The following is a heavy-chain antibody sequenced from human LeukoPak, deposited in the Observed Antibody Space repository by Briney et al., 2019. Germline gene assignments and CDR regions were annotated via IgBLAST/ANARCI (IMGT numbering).Heavy chain of an antibody. CDR3: ARDRMPGDDAFDI. CDR1: GFTVSSNY. Sequence: PGGSLRLSCAASGFTVSSNYMSWVRQAPGKGLEWVSVIYSGGSTYYADSVKGRFTISRDNSKNTLYLQMNSLRAEDTAVYYCARDRMPGDDAFDIWGQGTMVTVSS. V-gene: IGHV3-53*01. CDR2: IYSGGST. D-gene: IGHD2-2*01. J-gene: IGHJ3*02.